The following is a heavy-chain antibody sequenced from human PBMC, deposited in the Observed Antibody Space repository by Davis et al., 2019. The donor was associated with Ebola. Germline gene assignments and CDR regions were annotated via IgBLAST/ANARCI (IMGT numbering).Heavy chain of an antibody. CDR2: ISGSGGST. V-gene: IGHV3-23*01. D-gene: IGHD3-3*01. J-gene: IGHJ6*02. CDR1: GFTFSSYW. CDR3: AKDLFYDFWSGYYPPSLPYGMDV. Sequence: GESLKISCAASGFTFSSYWMSWVRQAPGKGLEWVSAISGSGGSTYYADSVKGRFTISRDNSKNTLYLQMNSLRAEDTAVYYCAKDLFYDFWSGYYPPSLPYGMDVWGQGTTVTVSS.